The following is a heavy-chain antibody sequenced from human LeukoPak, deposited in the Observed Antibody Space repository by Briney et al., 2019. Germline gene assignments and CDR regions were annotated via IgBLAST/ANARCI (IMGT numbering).Heavy chain of an antibody. V-gene: IGHV4-30-2*01. CDR2: IYHSGST. D-gene: IGHD2-2*01. CDR1: GGSISSGGYY. Sequence: SETLSLTCTVSGGSISSGGYYWSWIRQPPGKGLEWIGYIYHSGSTYYNPSLKSRVTISVDRSKNQFSLKLSSVTAADTAVYYCARVVPAASSGNFDYWGQGTLVTVSS. J-gene: IGHJ4*02. CDR3: ARVVPAASSGNFDY.